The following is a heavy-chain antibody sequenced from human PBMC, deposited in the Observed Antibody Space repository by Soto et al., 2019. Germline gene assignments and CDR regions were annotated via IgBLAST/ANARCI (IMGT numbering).Heavy chain of an antibody. D-gene: IGHD1-20*01. CDR1: GGSISSYY. V-gene: IGHV4-59*01. CDR3: ASQTGITGTTDWFDP. CDR2: IYYSGST. J-gene: IGHJ5*02. Sequence: SETLSLTCTVSGGSISSYYWSWIRQPPGKGLEWIGYIYYSGSTNYNPSLKSRVTISVDTSKNQFSLKLSSVTAADTAVYYCASQTGITGTTDWFDPWGQGTLVTVSS.